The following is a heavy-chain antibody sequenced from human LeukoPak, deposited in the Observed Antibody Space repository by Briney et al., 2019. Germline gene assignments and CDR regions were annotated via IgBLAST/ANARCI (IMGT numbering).Heavy chain of an antibody. CDR2: IYYSGST. D-gene: IGHD3-10*01. J-gene: IGHJ6*03. Sequence: PETLSLTCTVSGGSISSHYWSWIRQPPGKGLEWIGYIYYSGSTNYNPSLQSRVTISIDTSQNQFSLKLTSVTAADTAVYYCARGQRGWFGELSEKDYYHMAVWGKGTTVTVSS. V-gene: IGHV4-59*11. CDR1: GGSISSHY. CDR3: ARGQRGWFGELSEKDYYHMAV.